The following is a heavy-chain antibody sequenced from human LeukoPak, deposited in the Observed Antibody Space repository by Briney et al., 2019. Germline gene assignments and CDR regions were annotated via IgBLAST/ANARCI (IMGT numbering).Heavy chain of an antibody. D-gene: IGHD6-13*01. V-gene: IGHV3-21*01. CDR2: ISSSSSYI. J-gene: IGHJ6*03. CDR3: ARDAGKYSSSWYTPVGYYYMDV. Sequence: KPGGSLRLSCAASGFTFSSYSMNWVRQAPGKGLEWVSSISSSSSYIYYADSVKGRFTISRDNAKNSLYLQMNSLRAEDTAVYYCARDAGKYSSSWYTPVGYYYMDVWGKGTTVTVSS. CDR1: GFTFSSYS.